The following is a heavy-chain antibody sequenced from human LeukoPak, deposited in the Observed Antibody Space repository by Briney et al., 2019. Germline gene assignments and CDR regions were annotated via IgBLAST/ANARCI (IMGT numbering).Heavy chain of an antibody. CDR1: GFTFSSYG. V-gene: IGHV3-30*02. CDR2: IRYDGSNK. CDR3: AKAPSGGSSYEDY. D-gene: IGHD2-15*01. Sequence: GGSLRLSCAASGFTFSSYGMHWVRQSPGKGLEWVAFIRYDGSNKYYADSVKGRFTISRDNSKNTLYLQMNSLRAEDTAVYYCAKAPSGGSSYEDYWGQGTPVTVSS. J-gene: IGHJ4*02.